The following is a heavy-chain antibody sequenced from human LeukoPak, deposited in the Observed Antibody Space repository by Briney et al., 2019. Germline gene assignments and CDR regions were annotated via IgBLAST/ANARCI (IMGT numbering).Heavy chain of an antibody. D-gene: IGHD1-1*01. J-gene: IGHJ4*02. Sequence: GGSLRLSCAASGFTFSSYEMNWVRQAPGKGLEWVSYISSSGSTIYYADSVKGRFTISRDNAKNSLYLQMNSLRAEDTAVYYCARTLKRPLGDYWGQRTLVTVSS. CDR2: ISSSGSTI. CDR3: ARTLKRPLGDY. V-gene: IGHV3-48*03. CDR1: GFTFSSYE.